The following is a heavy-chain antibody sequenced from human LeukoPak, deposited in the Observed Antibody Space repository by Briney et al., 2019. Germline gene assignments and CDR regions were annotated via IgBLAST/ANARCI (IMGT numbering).Heavy chain of an antibody. V-gene: IGHV3-23*01. J-gene: IGHJ4*02. CDR3: ARTPFLYCSGGSCYSDY. CDR1: GFTFSSYA. CDR2: ISGSGGST. D-gene: IGHD2-15*01. Sequence: GGSLRLSCAASGFTFSSYAMSWVRQAPGKGLEWVSAISGSGGSTYYADSVKGRFTISRDNSKNTLYLQMNSLTSDDTAVYYCARTPFLYCSGGSCYSDYWGQGTLVTVSS.